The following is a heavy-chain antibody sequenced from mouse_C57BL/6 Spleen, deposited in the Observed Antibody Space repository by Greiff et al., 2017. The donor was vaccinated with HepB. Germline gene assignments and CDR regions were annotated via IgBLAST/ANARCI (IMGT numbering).Heavy chain of an antibody. Sequence: VQLQQSGPELVKPGASVKISCKASGYTFTDYYMNWVKQSHGKSLEWIGDINPNNGGTSYNQKFKGKATLTVDKSSSTAYMELRSLTSEDSAVYYCARLGLWDYFDYWGQGTTLTVSS. V-gene: IGHV1-26*01. CDR1: GYTFTDYY. J-gene: IGHJ2*01. D-gene: IGHD1-1*02. CDR3: ARLGLWDYFDY. CDR2: INPNNGGT.